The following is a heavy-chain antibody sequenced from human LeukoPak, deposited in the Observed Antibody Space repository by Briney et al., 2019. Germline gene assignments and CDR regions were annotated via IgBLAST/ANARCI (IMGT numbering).Heavy chain of an antibody. D-gene: IGHD1-1*01. V-gene: IGHV3-33*06. CDR3: AKATTSAYNWFGS. Sequence: GGSLRLSCAASGFIFKTYAMHWVRQAPGKGLEWVTMIWYDGSNKYYGDSVKGRFTISRDNSENTLYLQMNSLRAEDTAIYYCAKATTSAYNWFGSWGQGTLVTVSS. CDR1: GFIFKTYA. CDR2: IWYDGSNK. J-gene: IGHJ5*01.